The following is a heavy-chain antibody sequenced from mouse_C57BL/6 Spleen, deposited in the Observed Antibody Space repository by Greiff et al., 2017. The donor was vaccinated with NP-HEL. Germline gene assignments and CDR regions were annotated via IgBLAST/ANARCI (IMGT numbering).Heavy chain of an antibody. D-gene: IGHD1-1*01. Sequence: EVKLVESGGGLVKPGGSLKLSCAASGFTFSDYGMHWVRQAPEKGLEWVAYISSGSSTIYYADTVKGRFTISRDNAKNTLFLQMTSLRSEDTAMYYCARGGVYYGSSYYFDYWGQGTTLTVSS. V-gene: IGHV5-17*01. CDR2: ISSGSSTI. CDR1: GFTFSDYG. J-gene: IGHJ2*01. CDR3: ARGGVYYGSSYYFDY.